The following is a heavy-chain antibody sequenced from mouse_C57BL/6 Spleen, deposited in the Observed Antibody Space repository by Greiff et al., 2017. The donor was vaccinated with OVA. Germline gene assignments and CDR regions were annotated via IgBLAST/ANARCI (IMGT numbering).Heavy chain of an antibody. Sequence: VQLQQPGAELVKPGASVKLSCKASGYTFTSYWMQWVKQRPGQGLEWIGEIDPSDSYTNYNQKFKGKATLTVDTSSSTAYMQLSSLTSEDSAVYYCARSAFYDYDVGYAMDYWGQGTSVTVSS. CDR2: IDPSDSYT. V-gene: IGHV1-50*01. J-gene: IGHJ4*01. D-gene: IGHD2-4*01. CDR3: ARSAFYDYDVGYAMDY. CDR1: GYTFTSYW.